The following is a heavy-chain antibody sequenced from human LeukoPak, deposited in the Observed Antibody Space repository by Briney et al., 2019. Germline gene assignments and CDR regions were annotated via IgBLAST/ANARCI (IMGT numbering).Heavy chain of an antibody. CDR3: ARDRDFWSGNAFDI. D-gene: IGHD3-3*01. V-gene: IGHV1-18*01. J-gene: IGHJ3*02. CDR2: ISTYNGNT. CDR1: GYTFTSYG. Sequence: GASVKVSCKASGYTFTSYGISWVRQAPGQGLEWMGWISTYNGNTKNAQKLQGRVTMTTDTSTSTAFMELKSLRSDDTAVYYCARDRDFWSGNAFDIWGQGTMVTVSS.